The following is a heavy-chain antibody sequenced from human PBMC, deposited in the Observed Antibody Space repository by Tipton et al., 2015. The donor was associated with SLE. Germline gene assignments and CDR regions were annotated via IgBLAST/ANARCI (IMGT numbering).Heavy chain of an antibody. D-gene: IGHD1-26*01. V-gene: IGHV3-23*01. CDR3: AKDSQSGTYLIC. Sequence: TLRHSCAASGFTFSSYAMSWVRQAPGKGLEWVSDIRGSGGSTYYADSVKGRFTISRDNTKNTLYLQMNSLRAEDTAVYYCAKDSQSGTYLICWGQGTLVTVSS. CDR2: IRGSGGST. J-gene: IGHJ4*02. CDR1: GFTFSSYA.